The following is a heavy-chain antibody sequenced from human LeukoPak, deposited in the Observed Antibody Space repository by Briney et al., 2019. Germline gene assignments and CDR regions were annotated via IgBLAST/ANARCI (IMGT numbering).Heavy chain of an antibody. CDR2: VNHSGST. J-gene: IGHJ6*03. V-gene: IGHV4-34*01. D-gene: IGHD6-19*01. CDR3: ARHAGYSNGWSSYYHYMDV. CDR1: GGSFSGYY. Sequence: SETLSLTCAFYGGSFSGYYWSWIRQPPGKGLEWIGEVNHSGSTNYNPSLESRVTISVDTSKNQFSLTVSSVTAADTGVYFCARHAGYSNGWSSYYHYMDVWGKGTTVTISS.